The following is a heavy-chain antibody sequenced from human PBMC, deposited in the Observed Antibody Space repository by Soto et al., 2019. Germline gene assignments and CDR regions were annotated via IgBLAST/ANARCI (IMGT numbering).Heavy chain of an antibody. CDR3: ARDLIAAADRYYYYGMDV. Sequence: GASVKVSCKASGYTFTGYYMHWVRQAPGQGLEWMGWINPNSGGTNYAQKFQGWVTMTRDTSISTAYMELSRLRSYDTAVYYYARDLIAAADRYYYYGMDVWGQGTTVTVSS. V-gene: IGHV1-2*04. CDR1: GYTFTGYY. CDR2: INPNSGGT. J-gene: IGHJ6*02. D-gene: IGHD6-13*01.